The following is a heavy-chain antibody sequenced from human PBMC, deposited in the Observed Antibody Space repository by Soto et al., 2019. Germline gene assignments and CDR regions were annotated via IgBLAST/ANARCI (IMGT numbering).Heavy chain of an antibody. CDR2: IYYSGST. Sequence: SETLSLTCTVSGGSISSSSYYWVWIRQPPGKGLEWIGGIYYSGSTYYNPSLKSRVTISVDTSKNQFSLKLSSVTAADTAVYYCASPDSFHYGMDVWGQGTTVTVSS. V-gene: IGHV4-39*01. CDR1: GGSISSSSYY. J-gene: IGHJ6*02. CDR3: ASPDSFHYGMDV. D-gene: IGHD3-22*01.